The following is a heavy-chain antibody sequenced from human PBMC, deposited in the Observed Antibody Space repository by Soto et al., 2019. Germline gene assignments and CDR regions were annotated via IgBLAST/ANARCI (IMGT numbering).Heavy chain of an antibody. Sequence: SETLSLPCTVSGASTISFYWSWIRQPPGRGLEWIGFIYYAGSTKYNPSLNSRVTISVDTSKNQFSLTVTSVTAADTAVYYCARRIVATETFVYWGQG. V-gene: IGHV4-59*08. CDR2: IYYAGST. D-gene: IGHD5-12*01. J-gene: IGHJ4*02. CDR1: GASTISFY. CDR3: ARRIVATETFVY.